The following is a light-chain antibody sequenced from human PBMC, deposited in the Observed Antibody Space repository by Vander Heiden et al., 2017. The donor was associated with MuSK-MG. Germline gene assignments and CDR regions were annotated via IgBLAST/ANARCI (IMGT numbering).Light chain of an antibody. Sequence: QSVLTQPPPVSGAPGQTLPISCTGSSSNIGAGYDVHWYQQLPGTAPKLLIYGNSNRPSGVPDRFSGSKSGTSASLAIAGLQAEDEADYYCQSYDSSLSVVFGGGTKLTVL. CDR2: GNS. CDR1: SSNIGAGYD. V-gene: IGLV1-40*01. J-gene: IGLJ2*01. CDR3: QSYDSSLSVV.